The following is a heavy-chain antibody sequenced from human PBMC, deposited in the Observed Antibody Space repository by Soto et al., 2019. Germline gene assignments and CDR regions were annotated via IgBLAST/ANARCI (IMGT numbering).Heavy chain of an antibody. CDR1: GGSISSYY. CDR3: AKYGSGSYYNVGWFDP. Sequence: SETLSLTCTVSGGSISSYYWSWIRQPPGKGLEWIGYIYYSGSTNYNPSLKSRVTISVDTSKNQFSLKLSSVTAADTAAYYCAKYGSGSYYNVGWFDPWGQGTLVTVSS. J-gene: IGHJ5*02. CDR2: IYYSGST. V-gene: IGHV4-59*01. D-gene: IGHD3-10*01.